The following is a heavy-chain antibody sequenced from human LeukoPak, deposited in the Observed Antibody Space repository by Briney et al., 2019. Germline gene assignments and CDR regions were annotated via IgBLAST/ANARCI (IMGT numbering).Heavy chain of an antibody. J-gene: IGHJ4*02. CDR3: TTGSLDYDFWSGYPYYFDY. CDR2: IKSKTDGGTT. D-gene: IGHD3-3*01. CDR1: GFTFSNAW. V-gene: IGHV3-15*01. Sequence: GGSLRLSCAASGFTFSNAWMSWVRQAPGKGLEWVGRIKSKTDGGTTDYAAPVKGRFTISRDDSKNTLYLQMNSLKTEDTAVYYCTTGSLDYDFWSGYPYYFDYWGQGTLVTVSS.